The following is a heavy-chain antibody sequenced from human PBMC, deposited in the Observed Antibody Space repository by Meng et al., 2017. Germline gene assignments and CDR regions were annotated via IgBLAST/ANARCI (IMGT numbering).Heavy chain of an antibody. Sequence: QPGQSWCEGKEHRCAVKVSCKASGGTFSSYAISWVRQAPGQGLEWMGGIIPIFGTANYAKKFQGRVTITADESTSTAYMELSSLRSEDTAVYYCARGRRDLWRAFDIWGQGTMVTVSS. CDR1: GGTFSSYA. CDR2: IIPIFGTA. V-gene: IGHV1-69*01. J-gene: IGHJ3*02. D-gene: IGHD3-10*01. CDR3: ARGRRDLWRAFDI.